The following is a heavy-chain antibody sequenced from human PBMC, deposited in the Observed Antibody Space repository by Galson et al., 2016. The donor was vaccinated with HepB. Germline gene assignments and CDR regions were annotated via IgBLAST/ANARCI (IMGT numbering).Heavy chain of an antibody. V-gene: IGHV4-61*03. CDR3: ARDLGGYSFGYGGNFDF. Sequence: SETLSLTCTVSGGSVNTATYYWSWIRQPPGKGLEWIGFVSSTGSANCNPSLKSRVTVSVDPSKNHFSLKLSSVTAADTAVYYCARDLGGYSFGYGGNFDFWGQGTLVTVSS. D-gene: IGHD5-18*01. CDR2: VSSTGSA. J-gene: IGHJ4*02. CDR1: GGSVNTATYY.